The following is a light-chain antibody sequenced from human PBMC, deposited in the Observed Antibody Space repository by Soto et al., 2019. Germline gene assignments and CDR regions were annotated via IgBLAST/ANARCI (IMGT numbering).Light chain of an antibody. J-gene: IGKJ1*01. Sequence: EIVLTQSPATLSWLPGDSVTRSCRASQAVNTRLAWYKHKPGQAPRLLSYLASNRATGVPARFSGSGSGTEFTLTISDVEPEDFEVYYCHQRQSWPRTFGQGTKVDIK. CDR2: LAS. CDR3: HQRQSWPRT. CDR1: QAVNTR. V-gene: IGKV3-11*01.